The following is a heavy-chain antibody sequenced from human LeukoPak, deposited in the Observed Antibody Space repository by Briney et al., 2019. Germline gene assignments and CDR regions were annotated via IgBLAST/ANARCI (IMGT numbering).Heavy chain of an antibody. Sequence: PGGSLRLSCAASGFTFNNYWMTWVRQAPGKGLEWVAGMNPDGTTVYYVDSVKGRFTVSRDNAKNSLYLQMNNLRVEDTAVYYCARDPALGAIDYWGQGTLVTV. CDR1: GFTFNNYW. V-gene: IGHV3-7*01. CDR3: ARDPALGAIDY. CDR2: MNPDGTTV. J-gene: IGHJ4*02.